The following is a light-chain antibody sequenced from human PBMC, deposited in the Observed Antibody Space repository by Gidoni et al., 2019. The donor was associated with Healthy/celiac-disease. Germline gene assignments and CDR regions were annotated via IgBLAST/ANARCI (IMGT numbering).Light chain of an antibody. CDR2: EDN. J-gene: IGLJ3*02. V-gene: IGLV6-57*02. Sequence: NFMLTQPHSVSESPGKTVTISCTGSSGSIASNYVQWYQHRPGSAPTTVIYEDNQRPSGVPDRFSGSIDSSSNSASLTISGLKTEDEADYYCQSYDSSNHGVFGGGTKLTVL. CDR1: SGSIASNY. CDR3: QSYDSSNHGV.